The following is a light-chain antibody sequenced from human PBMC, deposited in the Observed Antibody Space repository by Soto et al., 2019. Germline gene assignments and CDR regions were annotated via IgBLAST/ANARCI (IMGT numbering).Light chain of an antibody. CDR2: DVN. J-gene: IGLJ1*01. V-gene: IGLV2-11*01. CDR1: SSVVGGYNY. Sequence: QSVLTQPRSVSGSPGQSVAISCTGTSSVVGGYNYVSWYQQHPGKAPKVMIFDVNKRPSGVPDRFSGSKSGNTASLTISGLQAEDEADYYCCSYAGRYTYVFGTGTKVTVL. CDR3: CSYAGRYTYV.